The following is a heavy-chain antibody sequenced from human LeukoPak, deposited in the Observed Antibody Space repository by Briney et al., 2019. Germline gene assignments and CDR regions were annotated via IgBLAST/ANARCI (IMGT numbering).Heavy chain of an antibody. Sequence: GGSLRLSCAASGFTFSGYPIHWVRQAPGKGLEWVAVISYDGSNKYYADSVKGRFTISRDNSKNTLYLQMNSLRAEDTAVYYCARGPYYYDSSGYASDIWGQGTMVTVSS. D-gene: IGHD3-22*01. CDR1: GFTFSGYP. J-gene: IGHJ3*02. V-gene: IGHV3-30-3*01. CDR2: ISYDGSNK. CDR3: ARGPYYYDSSGYASDI.